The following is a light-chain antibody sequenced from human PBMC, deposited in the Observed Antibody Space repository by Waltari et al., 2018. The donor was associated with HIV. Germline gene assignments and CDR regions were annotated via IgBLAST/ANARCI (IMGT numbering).Light chain of an antibody. V-gene: IGLV1-51*02. Sequence: QSVLTQPPSVSAAPGQKVSISCSVSSSSIGNNALSWYQQRQGTAPHLLTYENNKRPSGIPNRVSASKSGTSATLGITGLQTGDEADYYCGTWDRSLSAGVFGGGTKLTVL. CDR3: GTWDRSLSAGV. CDR2: ENN. J-gene: IGLJ2*01. CDR1: SSSIGNNA.